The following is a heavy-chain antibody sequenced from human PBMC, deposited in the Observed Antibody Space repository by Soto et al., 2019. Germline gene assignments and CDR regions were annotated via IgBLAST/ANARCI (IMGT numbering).Heavy chain of an antibody. CDR3: ARDYSSSWYTRGWFDP. CDR1: GYSISSGYY. V-gene: IGHV4-38-2*02. J-gene: IGHJ5*02. CDR2: IYHSGST. D-gene: IGHD6-13*01. Sequence: SETLSLTSAVSGYSISSGYYWGWIRQPPGKGLEWIGSIYHSGSTYYNPSLKSRVTISVDTSKNQFSLKLSSVTAADTAVYYCARDYSSSWYTRGWFDPWGQGTLVTVSS.